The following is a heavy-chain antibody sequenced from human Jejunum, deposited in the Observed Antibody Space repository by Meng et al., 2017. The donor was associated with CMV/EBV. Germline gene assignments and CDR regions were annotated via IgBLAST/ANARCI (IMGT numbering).Heavy chain of an antibody. CDR2: IYRGDDK. V-gene: IGHV2-5*02. Sequence: TLKEFGPTLVKPTQTLTLTCSFSGFSPITSGEGVGWIRQPPGKALEWLALIYRGDDKRYSPSLNSRLTIAKDTSKNEVVLTLTNMGPIDTGTYYCAHFVGGYYPSRPDYWGQGTLVTVSS. D-gene: IGHD1-26*01. CDR3: AHFVGGYYPSRPDY. J-gene: IGHJ4*02. CDR1: GFSPITSGEG.